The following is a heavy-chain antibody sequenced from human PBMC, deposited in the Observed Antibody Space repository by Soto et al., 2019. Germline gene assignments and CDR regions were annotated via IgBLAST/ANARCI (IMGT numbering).Heavy chain of an antibody. J-gene: IGHJ5*02. CDR1: GYNFSDYY. CDR3: AREISGGGTLNWFDP. V-gene: IGHV1-2*02. Sequence: QVQLVQSAAEVKKPGASVKVSCKASGYNFSDYYIHWVRQAPGQGLEWLGWVSPKSGGTNYAQKFKGRVTMTRDTYSNTVNMDVSGLKSDDTAVFYCAREISGGGTLNWFDPWGQGTLVTVSS. D-gene: IGHD2-8*02. CDR2: VSPKSGGT.